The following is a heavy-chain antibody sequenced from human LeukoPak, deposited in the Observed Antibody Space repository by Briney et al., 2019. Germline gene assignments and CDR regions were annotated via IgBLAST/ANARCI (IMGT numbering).Heavy chain of an antibody. CDR1: GFTFDDYT. D-gene: IGHD3-10*01. CDR3: AKGLSGDRVGALGY. J-gene: IGHJ4*02. Sequence: GGSLRLSCAASGFTFDDYTMHWVRQAPGKGLEWVSRISWDGGSTYYAGSVKGRFTISRDNSKNSLYLQVNSLRTEDTALYYCAKGLSGDRVGALGYWGQGTLVTVSS. CDR2: ISWDGGST. V-gene: IGHV3-43*01.